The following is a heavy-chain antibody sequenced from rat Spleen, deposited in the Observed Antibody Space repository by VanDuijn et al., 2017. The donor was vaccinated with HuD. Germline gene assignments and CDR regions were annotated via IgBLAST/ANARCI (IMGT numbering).Heavy chain of an antibody. V-gene: IGHV5-19*01. J-gene: IGHJ1*01. CDR1: GFTFSNYG. CDR3: ARQRDYYYDGSYYSYYWYFDF. CDR2: ISPSGGST. D-gene: IGHD1-12*02. Sequence: EVQLVESGGGLVQPGRSLKLSCAASGFTFSNYGMHWIRQAPTKGLEWVASISPSGGSTYYRDSVKGRFTISRDNAKSTLYLQMDSLRSEDTATYYCARQRDYYYDGSYYSYYWYFDFWGPGTMVTVSS.